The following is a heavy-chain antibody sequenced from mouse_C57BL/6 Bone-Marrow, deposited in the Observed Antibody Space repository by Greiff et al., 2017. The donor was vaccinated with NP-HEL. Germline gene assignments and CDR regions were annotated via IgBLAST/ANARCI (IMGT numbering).Heavy chain of an antibody. CDR3: ASPYDYDVAWFAY. CDR1: GFTFSSYG. Sequence: EVKLVESGGDLVKPGGSLKLSCAASGFTFSSYGMSWVRQTPDKRLEWVATISSGGSYTYYPESLKGGFTISRDNATNTQYLQISSLKSEDTAMYYCASPYDYDVAWFAYWGQGTLVTVSA. CDR2: ISSGGSYT. J-gene: IGHJ3*01. D-gene: IGHD2-4*01. V-gene: IGHV5-6*01.